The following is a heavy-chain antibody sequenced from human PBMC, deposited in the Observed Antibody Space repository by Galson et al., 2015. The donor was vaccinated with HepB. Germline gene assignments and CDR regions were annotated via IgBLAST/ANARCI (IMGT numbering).Heavy chain of an antibody. Sequence: KVSCKASGGTFNNFGISWLRQAPGEGLEWMGGIIPILGTSIYAQKFEGRVTITADESTGTSYMDLTSLRSADTAVYYCAKDSGIHLEPTPSAIGRGWFDPWGQGTLVTVSS. J-gene: IGHJ5*02. CDR3: AKDSGIHLEPTPSAIGRGWFDP. CDR2: IIPILGTS. CDR1: GGTFNNFG. D-gene: IGHD3-10*01. V-gene: IGHV1-69*01.